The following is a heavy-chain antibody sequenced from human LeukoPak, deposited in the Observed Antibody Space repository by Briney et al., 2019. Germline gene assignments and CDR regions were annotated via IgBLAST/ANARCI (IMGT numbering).Heavy chain of an antibody. Sequence: GGSLRLSCAASGFTFSNYGMHWVRQAPGKGLEWVAVISYDGSNKYYADSVKGRFSISRDTSKNTLYLQMNSLRAEDTAMYYCVREDLGVDYWGQGTLVTVSS. V-gene: IGHV3-30*03. CDR3: VREDLGVDY. J-gene: IGHJ4*02. CDR1: GFTFSNYG. D-gene: IGHD1-26*01. CDR2: ISYDGSNK.